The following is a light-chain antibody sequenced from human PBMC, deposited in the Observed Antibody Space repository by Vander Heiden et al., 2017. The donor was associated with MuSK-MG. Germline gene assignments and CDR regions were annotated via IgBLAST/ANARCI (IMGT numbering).Light chain of an antibody. Sequence: DIQMTQSPSSLSASVGDRVTITCRASQSISSYLNWYQQKPGKAPKLLIYAASSLQRGLPSRFSGSGSGTYFTLTIRSLQPEDFATYYCPQCDSTPITFGQGTRLEIK. V-gene: IGKV1-39*01. CDR1: QSISSY. CDR2: AAS. CDR3: PQCDSTPIT. J-gene: IGKJ5*01.